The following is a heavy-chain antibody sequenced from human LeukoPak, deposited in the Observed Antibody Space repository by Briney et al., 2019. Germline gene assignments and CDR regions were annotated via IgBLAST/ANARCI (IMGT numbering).Heavy chain of an antibody. Sequence: SETLSLTCTVSGGSMTSNNYYWGWIRQPPGKGLEWIGNIHYSGSTYYSPSLKNRVTISVDTSKNQFSLKLSSVTAADTAVYCCARGRGYSSSWSPQYYYYYYGMDVWGQGTTVTVSS. CDR3: ARGRGYSSSWSPQYYYYYYGMDV. CDR1: GGSMTSNNYY. D-gene: IGHD6-13*01. V-gene: IGHV4-39*01. J-gene: IGHJ6*02. CDR2: IHYSGST.